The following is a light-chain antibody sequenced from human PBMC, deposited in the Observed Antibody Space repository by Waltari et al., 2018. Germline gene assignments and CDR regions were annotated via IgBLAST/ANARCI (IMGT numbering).Light chain of an antibody. CDR2: EVS. J-gene: IGLJ2*01. V-gene: IGLV2-8*01. CDR3: SSYAGSLRV. Sequence: QSALTQPPSASGSPGQSVTISCTGTSSDVGGYKYVSWYQQHPGKAPKLMIYEVSKRPSWVPDRFSGSKSRNTASLVGSVLQAEDDADYYCSSYAGSLRVFGGGTKLTVL. CDR1: SSDVGGYKY.